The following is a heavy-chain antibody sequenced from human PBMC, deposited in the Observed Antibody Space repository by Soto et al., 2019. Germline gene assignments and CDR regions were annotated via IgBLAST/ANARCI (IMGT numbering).Heavy chain of an antibody. Sequence: QVQLVESGGGVVQPGRSLRLSCAASGFTFSSYGMHWVRQAPGKGLEWVAVISYDGSNKYYADSVKGRFTISRDNSKNTLYLQMNSLRAEDTAVYYCAQGPGGEHWGQGTLVTVSS. D-gene: IGHD3-10*01. CDR1: GFTFSSYG. CDR3: AQGPGGEH. J-gene: IGHJ1*01. CDR2: ISYDGSNK. V-gene: IGHV3-30*18.